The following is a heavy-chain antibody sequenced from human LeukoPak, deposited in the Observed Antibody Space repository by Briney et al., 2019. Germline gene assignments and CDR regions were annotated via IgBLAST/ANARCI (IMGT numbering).Heavy chain of an antibody. J-gene: IGHJ3*02. CDR1: GYTLTELS. Sequence: ASVKVSRKVSGYTLTELSMHWVRQAPGKGLEWMGGFDPEDGETIYAQKFQGRVTMTEDTSTDTAYMELTSLRSEDTAVYYCATAIVVVVASTAAFDIWGQGTMVTVSS. V-gene: IGHV1-24*01. D-gene: IGHD2-15*01. CDR3: ATAIVVVVASTAAFDI. CDR2: FDPEDGET.